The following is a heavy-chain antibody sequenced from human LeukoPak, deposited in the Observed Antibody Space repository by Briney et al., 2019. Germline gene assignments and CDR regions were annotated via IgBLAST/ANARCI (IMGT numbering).Heavy chain of an antibody. J-gene: IGHJ5*02. CDR1: GFNFSSYS. Sequence: QSGGSLRLSCAASGFNFSSYSLNWVRQAPGKGLERVSYISSSTRRIYYADSVKGRFTISRDSAKNSLYLQMDSLRDEDTAMYYCAREFPPHCSSTSCYPDHWGQGTLVTVSS. D-gene: IGHD2-2*01. V-gene: IGHV3-48*02. CDR2: ISSSTRRI. CDR3: AREFPPHCSSTSCYPDH.